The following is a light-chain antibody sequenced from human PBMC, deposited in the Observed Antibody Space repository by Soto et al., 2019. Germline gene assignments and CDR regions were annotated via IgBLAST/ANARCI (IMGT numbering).Light chain of an antibody. CDR2: GTS. J-gene: IGKJ2*01. CDR3: QQSYSIPYT. CDR1: QSIDSY. Sequence: DIQMTQSPSSLSASVGDRVTITCRASQSIDSYLNWYQQKPGKAPNLLIYGTSSLQSGVPSRFSGSGSGTDFTLTISSLQPEDFATYYCQQSYSIPYTFDQGTKLEIK. V-gene: IGKV1-39*01.